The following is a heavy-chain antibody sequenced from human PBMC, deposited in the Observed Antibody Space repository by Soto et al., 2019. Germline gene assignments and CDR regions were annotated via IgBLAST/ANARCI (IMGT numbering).Heavy chain of an antibody. J-gene: IGHJ3*02. Sequence: EVKLVESGGGLVKPGGSLRLSCAASGFNFNEDWISWVRQAPGKGLEWVGRIKGSVDGATTDYAPPVNGRFTTSIDSSRTTVYLQMRDLRPEDTALYFCATWHLREHAYDIWGQGTMVTVSS. D-gene: IGHD5-12*01. CDR3: ATWHLREHAYDI. V-gene: IGHV3-15*01. CDR1: GFNFNEDW. CDR2: IKGSVDGATT.